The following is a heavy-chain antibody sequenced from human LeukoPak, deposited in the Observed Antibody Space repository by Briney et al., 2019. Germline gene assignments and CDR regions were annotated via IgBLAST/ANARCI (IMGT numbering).Heavy chain of an antibody. CDR1: GFTFNSYA. J-gene: IGHJ5*02. CDR2: ISGSGGST. CDR3: ANSGYCSSTSCFGVLNWFVP. D-gene: IGHD2-2*01. Sequence: GGSPRLSCAASGFTFNSYAMSWVRQAPGKGLEWVSTISGSGGSTYYADSVKGRFTISRDNYKTTLYLQMNSLRAEDTAVYYCANSGYCSSTSCFGVLNWFVPWGQGTLVTVSS. V-gene: IGHV3-23*01.